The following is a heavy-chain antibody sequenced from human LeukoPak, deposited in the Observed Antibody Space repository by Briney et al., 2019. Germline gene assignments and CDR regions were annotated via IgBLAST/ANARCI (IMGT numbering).Heavy chain of an antibody. D-gene: IGHD3-10*01. J-gene: IGHJ4*02. CDR3: AKAPTRLLWFGELSTPSFDY. V-gene: IGHV3-23*01. CDR1: GFTFSNFG. CDR2: ISGSGASP. Sequence: GGSLRLSYAASGFTFSNFGMSWVRQAPGKGLEWVSSISGSGASPYYADSVKGRFSISRDNSKNTLYLQMNSLRAEDTAVYYCAKAPTRLLWFGELSTPSFDYWGQGTLVTVSS.